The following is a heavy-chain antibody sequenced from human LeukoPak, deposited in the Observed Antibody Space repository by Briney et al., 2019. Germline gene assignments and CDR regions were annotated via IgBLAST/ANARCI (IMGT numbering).Heavy chain of an antibody. CDR1: GGSFSGYY. V-gene: IGHV4-34*01. CDR3: ARRPGTAYYYGSGSYPRGNWFDP. D-gene: IGHD3-10*01. Sequence: PSETLSLTCAVYGGSFSGYYWSWIRQPPGKGLEWIGEINHSGSTNYNPSLKSRVTISVDTSKNQFSLKLSSVTAADTAVYYCARRPGTAYYYGSGSYPRGNWFDPWGQGTLVTVSS. CDR2: INHSGST. J-gene: IGHJ5*02.